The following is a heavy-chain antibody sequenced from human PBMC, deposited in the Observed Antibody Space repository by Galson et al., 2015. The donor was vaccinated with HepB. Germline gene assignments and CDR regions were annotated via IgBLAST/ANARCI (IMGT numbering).Heavy chain of an antibody. CDR2: ISAYNGNT. D-gene: IGHD6-19*01. Sequence: SVKVSCKASGYTFTSYGISWVRQAPGQGLEWMGWISAYNGNTNYAQKLQGRVTMTTDTSTSTAYMELRSLRSDDTAVYYCARAKGAVAVPYYFDYWGQGTLVTVSS. CDR1: GYTFTSYG. V-gene: IGHV1-18*04. CDR3: ARAKGAVAVPYYFDY. J-gene: IGHJ4*02.